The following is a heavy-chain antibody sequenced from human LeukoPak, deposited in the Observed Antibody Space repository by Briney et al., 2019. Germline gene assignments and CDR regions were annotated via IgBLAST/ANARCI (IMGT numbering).Heavy chain of an antibody. D-gene: IGHD2-2*01. Sequence: PGGSLRLSCEVSGFTFTRYGMHWVRQAPGKGLEWVAVVWHDGSDNAYADSVKGRFTISRDDTKNMLCLQMNSLRAEDTALYYCARDRTYCSSTSCTRLGMDVWGQGTTVTVSS. J-gene: IGHJ6*02. CDR2: VWHDGSDN. CDR1: GFTFTRYG. V-gene: IGHV3-33*01. CDR3: ARDRTYCSSTSCTRLGMDV.